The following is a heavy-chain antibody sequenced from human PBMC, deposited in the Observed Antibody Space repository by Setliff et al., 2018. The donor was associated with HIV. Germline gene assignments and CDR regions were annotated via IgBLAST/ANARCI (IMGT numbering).Heavy chain of an antibody. CDR1: GFTFSNYG. Sequence: ATLSLSCAASGFTFSNYGMRWVRQAPGKGLEWVYIISWSGGRTDYAESVKGRFRISRSNSRNTVSLLLTSLRVEDTAVYYCAKEGAVTTKGAFLDHWGKGTLVTVSS. CDR3: AKEGAVTTKGAFLDH. CDR2: ISWSGGRT. V-gene: IGHV3-23*01. D-gene: IGHD4-17*01. J-gene: IGHJ4*02.